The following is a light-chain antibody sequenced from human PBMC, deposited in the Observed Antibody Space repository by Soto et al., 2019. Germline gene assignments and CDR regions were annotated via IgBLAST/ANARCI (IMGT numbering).Light chain of an antibody. J-gene: IGLJ2*01. Sequence: QSALTQPASVSGSPGQSITLSCTGTSSDVGGYKYVSWYQQHPGKAPKLMIYDVSNRPSGVSNRFSGSKSGNTASLTISGLQAEDEADYYCSSYTSSSTPEVFGGGTKLTVL. CDR2: DVS. V-gene: IGLV2-14*01. CDR3: SSYTSSSTPEV. CDR1: SSDVGGYKY.